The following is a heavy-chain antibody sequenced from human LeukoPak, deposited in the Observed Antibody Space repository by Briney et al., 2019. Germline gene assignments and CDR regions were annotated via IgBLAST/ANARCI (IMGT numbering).Heavy chain of an antibody. V-gene: IGHV1-2*02. Sequence: ASVKVSCKASGYTFTGYYMHWVRQAPGQGLEWMGWINPNSGGTNYAQKFQGGVTMTRDTSISTAYMELSRLRSDDTAVYYCARDRGPSGWDLDYWGRGTLVTVSS. CDR3: ARDRGPSGWDLDY. CDR1: GYTFTGYY. CDR2: INPNSGGT. D-gene: IGHD6-19*01. J-gene: IGHJ4*02.